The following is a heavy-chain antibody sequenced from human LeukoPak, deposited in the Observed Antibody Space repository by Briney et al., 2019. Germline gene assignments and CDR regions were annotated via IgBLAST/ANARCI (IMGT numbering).Heavy chain of an antibody. CDR3: ARGGDYVWGSYPH. D-gene: IGHD3-16*02. V-gene: IGHV4-30-4*01. J-gene: IGHJ4*02. CDR1: GGSISSGDYY. Sequence: SQTLSLTCTVSGGSISSGDYYWSWIRQPPGKGLEWIGYIYYSGSTYYNPSLKSRVTISVDTSKNQFSLKLSSVTAADTAVYYCARGGDYVWGSYPHWGQGTLATVSS. CDR2: IYYSGST.